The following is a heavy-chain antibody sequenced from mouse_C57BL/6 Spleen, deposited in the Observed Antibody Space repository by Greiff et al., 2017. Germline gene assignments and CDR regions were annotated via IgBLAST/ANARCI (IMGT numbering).Heavy chain of an antibody. CDR3: ARRALGDAMDY. J-gene: IGHJ4*01. Sequence: QVQLKQPGAELVRPGSSVKLSCKASGYTFTSYWMDWVKQRPGQGLEWIGNIYPSDSETHYNQKFKDKATLTVDKSSSTAYMQLSSLTSEDSAVYYCARRALGDAMDYWGQGTSVTVSS. D-gene: IGHD3-1*01. CDR2: IYPSDSET. V-gene: IGHV1-61*01. CDR1: GYTFTSYW.